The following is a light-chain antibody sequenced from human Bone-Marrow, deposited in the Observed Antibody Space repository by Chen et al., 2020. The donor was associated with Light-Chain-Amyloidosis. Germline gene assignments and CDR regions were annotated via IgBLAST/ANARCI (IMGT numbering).Light chain of an antibody. CDR2: EDT. CDR1: VTDVGSYNL. J-gene: IGLJ3*02. V-gene: IGLV2-23*01. Sequence: QSAPTQPASVSGSPGQSITIPCTGTVTDVGSYNLVSWYQQYPGKAPKLLIYEDTKRPSGVSHRFSASKSGITASLTISGIQAEDEAVYYCCSYAGTPWLFGGGTYLTVL. CDR3: CSYAGTPWL.